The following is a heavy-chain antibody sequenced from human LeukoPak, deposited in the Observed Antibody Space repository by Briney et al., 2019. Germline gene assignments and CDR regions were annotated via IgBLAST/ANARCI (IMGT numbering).Heavy chain of an antibody. J-gene: IGHJ4*02. CDR1: GFTFSSYA. CDR3: ARNDYGAYYFDY. CDR2: ISYDGSNK. Sequence: GGSLRLSCAASGFTFSSYAMHWVRQAPGKGLEWVAVISYDGSNKYYADSVKGRFTISRDNSKNTLYLQMNSPRAEDTAVYYCARNDYGAYYFDYWGQGTLVTVSS. D-gene: IGHD4-17*01. V-gene: IGHV3-30-3*01.